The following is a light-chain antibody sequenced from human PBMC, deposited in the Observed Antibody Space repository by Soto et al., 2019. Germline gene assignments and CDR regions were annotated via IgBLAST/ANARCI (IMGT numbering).Light chain of an antibody. CDR2: GAS. Sequence: EIVMTQSPGTLSVSPGERATLSCRASQSVRTNVAWYQQRPGQAPRLLIYGASSRVTGVPARFGGSGSGTEFTLTISSLQSEDFAVYYCQQYTNWPPGALTFGGGTKVE. CDR1: QSVRTN. V-gene: IGKV3-15*01. J-gene: IGKJ4*01. CDR3: QQYTNWPPGALT.